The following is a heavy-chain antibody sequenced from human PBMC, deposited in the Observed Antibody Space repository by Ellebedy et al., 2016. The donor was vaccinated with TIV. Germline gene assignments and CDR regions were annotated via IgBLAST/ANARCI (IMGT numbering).Heavy chain of an antibody. D-gene: IGHD1-26*01. Sequence: ASVKVSCXASGYTFTSYGISWVRQAPGQGLEWMGWISAYNGNTNYAQKFQGRVTITRDTSASTAYMELSSLRSEDTAVYYCARDVRSGSYFIYWGQGTLVTVSS. CDR2: ISAYNGNT. CDR1: GYTFTSYG. V-gene: IGHV1-18*01. CDR3: ARDVRSGSYFIY. J-gene: IGHJ4*02.